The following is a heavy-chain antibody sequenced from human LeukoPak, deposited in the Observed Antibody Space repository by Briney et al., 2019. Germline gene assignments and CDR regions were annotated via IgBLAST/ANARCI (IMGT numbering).Heavy chain of an antibody. D-gene: IGHD6-13*01. CDR2: ISYDGSNK. CDR1: GFTFSSYA. Sequence: PGGSLRLSCAASGFTFSSYAMHWVRQAPGKGLEWVAVISYDGSNKYYADSVKGRFTISRDNSKNTLYLQMNSLRAEDTAVYYCARVGYSSSWYSREYYYYYYMDVWGKGTTVTVSS. CDR3: ARVGYSSSWYSREYYYYYYMDV. V-gene: IGHV3-30*01. J-gene: IGHJ6*03.